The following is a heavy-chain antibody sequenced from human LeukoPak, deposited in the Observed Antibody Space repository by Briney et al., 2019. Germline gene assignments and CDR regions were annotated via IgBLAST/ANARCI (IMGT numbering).Heavy chain of an antibody. D-gene: IGHD6-13*01. CDR2: IYYSGST. V-gene: IGHV4-59*08. J-gene: IGHJ4*02. Sequence: PSETLSLTCTVSGGSISSYYWSWIRQPPGKGLEWIGHIYYSGSTNYNPSLKSRVTISVDTSKNQFSLRLSSVTAADTAVYYCARHFRVAAAGTFDYWGQGTLVTVFS. CDR1: GGSISSYY. CDR3: ARHFRVAAAGTFDY.